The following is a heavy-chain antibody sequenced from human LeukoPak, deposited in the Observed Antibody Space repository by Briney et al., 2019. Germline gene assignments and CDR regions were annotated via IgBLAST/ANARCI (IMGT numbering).Heavy chain of an antibody. D-gene: IGHD1-14*01. CDR2: IRYDGSNK. CDR1: GFSFRKYS. Sequence: GGSLRLSCVASGFSFRKYSMSWVRQAPGKGLEWVAFIRYDGSNKYYADSVKGRFTISRDNSKNTLYLQMNSLRAEDTAVYYCAKLSGVTGYFVPNWGQGTLVTVSS. V-gene: IGHV3-30*02. J-gene: IGHJ4*02. CDR3: AKLSGVTGYFVPN.